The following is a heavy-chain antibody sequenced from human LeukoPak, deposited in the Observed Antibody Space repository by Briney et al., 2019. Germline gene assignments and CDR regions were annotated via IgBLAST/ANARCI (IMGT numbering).Heavy chain of an antibody. J-gene: IGHJ5*02. CDR3: ASGPARVHYYDSSGYNR. CDR1: GGSFSGYY. V-gene: IGHV4-34*01. D-gene: IGHD3-22*01. CDR2: INHSGST. Sequence: SETLSLTCAVYGGSFSGYYWSWIRQPPGKGLEWIGEINHSGSTNYNPSLKSRVTISVDTSKNQVSLKLSSVTAADTAVYYCASGPARVHYYDSSGYNRWGQGTLVTVSS.